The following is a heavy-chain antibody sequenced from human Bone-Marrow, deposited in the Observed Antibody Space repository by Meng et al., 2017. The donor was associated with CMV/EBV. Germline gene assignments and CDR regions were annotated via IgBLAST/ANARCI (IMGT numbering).Heavy chain of an antibody. D-gene: IGHD1-26*01. CDR3: VRIMVGATGGDY. V-gene: IGHV3-74*01. CDR2: INTDGNSL. CDR1: GFTFNNHW. J-gene: IGHJ4*02. Sequence: GESLKISCAASGFTFNNHWMHWVRQAPGKGLVWVSRINTDGNSLSYADSVKGRFTISRDNAKNTVYLQMNSLRDEDTAVYYCVRIMVGATGGDYWGLGALVTVSS.